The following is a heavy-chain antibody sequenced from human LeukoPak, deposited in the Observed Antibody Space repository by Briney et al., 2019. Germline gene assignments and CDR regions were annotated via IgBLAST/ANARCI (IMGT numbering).Heavy chain of an antibody. J-gene: IGHJ2*01. Sequence: PSETLSLPCTVSGDSISRYYWSWIRQPPGKGLEWIGCIDDSGSTDYNPSLRSRVTMSVDTSKNQFSLKLSSVTAADTAMYYCARVVIRRFDLWGRGTLVTVSS. D-gene: IGHD4-17*01. CDR3: ARVVIRRFDL. CDR1: GDSISRYY. CDR2: IDDSGST. V-gene: IGHV4-59*01.